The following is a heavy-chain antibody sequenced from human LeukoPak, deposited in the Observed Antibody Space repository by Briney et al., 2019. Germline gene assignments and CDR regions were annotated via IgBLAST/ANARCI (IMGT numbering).Heavy chain of an antibody. V-gene: IGHV4-39*07. CDR2: IYYSGST. CDR1: GGSISSNNYS. CDR3: ARRWWFGELRFDY. J-gene: IGHJ4*02. Sequence: PSETLSLTCTVSGGSISSNNYSWGWIRQPPGKGLEWIGSIYYSGSTNYNPSLKSRVTISVDTSKNQFSLKLSSVTAADTAVYYCARRWWFGELRFDYWGQGTLVTVSS. D-gene: IGHD3-10*01.